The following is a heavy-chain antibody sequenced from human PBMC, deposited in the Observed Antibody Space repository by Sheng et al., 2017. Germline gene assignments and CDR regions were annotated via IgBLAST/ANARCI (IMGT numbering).Heavy chain of an antibody. Sequence: QVQLQQWGAGLLKPSETLSLTCAVYGVSFSDYYWSWIRQPPGKGLEWIGEINHSGRTNYKPSLKSRVTISTDTSKNQFSLKLSSVTAADTAVYYCASLVGRPGIRPRTGPAGFDYWGQGTLVTVSS. CDR2: INHSGRT. CDR1: GVSFSDYY. D-gene: IGHD2-8*02. J-gene: IGHJ4*02. V-gene: IGHV4-34*01. CDR3: ASLVGRPGIRPRTGPAGFDY.